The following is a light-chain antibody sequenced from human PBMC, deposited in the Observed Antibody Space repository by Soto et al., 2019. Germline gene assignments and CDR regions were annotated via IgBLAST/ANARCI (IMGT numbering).Light chain of an antibody. Sequence: DIVMTQSPDSLAVSLGERATINCKSSQSILYSSNNKNCLAWYQQKPGQPPKLLLYWASTRDSGVPDRFSGSGSGTDFTLTISSLQAEDVAVYYCQQYYTTPYTFGQGTKLEIK. J-gene: IGKJ2*01. V-gene: IGKV4-1*01. CDR1: QSILYSSNNKNC. CDR2: WAS. CDR3: QQYYTTPYT.